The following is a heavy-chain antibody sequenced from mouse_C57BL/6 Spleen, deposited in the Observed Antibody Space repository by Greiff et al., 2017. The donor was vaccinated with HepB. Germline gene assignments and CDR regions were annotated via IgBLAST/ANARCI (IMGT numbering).Heavy chain of an antibody. CDR1: GFSLTSSG. D-gene: IGHD3-1*01. V-gene: IGHV2-2*01. Sequence: VQLQESGPGLVQPSQSLSITCTVSGFSLTSSGVHWVRQSPGKGLEWLGVIWSGGSTDYNAAFISRLSISKDNYKSQVFFKMNSLQADDTAIYYCARTLSRAYYAMVYWGQGTSVTVSS. J-gene: IGHJ4*01. CDR3: ARTLSRAYYAMVY. CDR2: IWSGGST.